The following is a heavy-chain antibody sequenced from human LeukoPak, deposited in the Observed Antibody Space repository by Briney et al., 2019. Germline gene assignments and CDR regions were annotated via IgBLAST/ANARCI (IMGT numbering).Heavy chain of an antibody. CDR1: GFTFADYA. CDR3: AKDAYSGYGDFDY. D-gene: IGHD4-17*01. V-gene: IGHV3-9*01. CDR2: INWKGDSI. J-gene: IGHJ4*02. Sequence: GGSLRLSCAASGFTFADYAMHWVRQAPGKGLEYVSGINWKGDSIGYADSVKGRFTISRDNAKNSLYLQMNNLGVEDTALYYCAKDAYSGYGDFDYWGQGTLVTVSS.